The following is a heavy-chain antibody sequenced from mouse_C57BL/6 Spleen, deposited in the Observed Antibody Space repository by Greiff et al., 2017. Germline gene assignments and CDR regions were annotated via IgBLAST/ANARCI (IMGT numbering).Heavy chain of an antibody. CDR1: GYTFTSYW. Sequence: QVQLQQSGAELVKPGASVKLSCKASGYTFTSYWMHWVKQRPGRGLAWIGRIAPNSGGTKYNEKFKSKATLTVDKPSSTAYMQLSSLTSEDSAVYCCARGYSNYGFAYWGQGTLVTVSA. D-gene: IGHD2-5*01. J-gene: IGHJ3*01. CDR2: IAPNSGGT. CDR3: ARGYSNYGFAY. V-gene: IGHV1-72*01.